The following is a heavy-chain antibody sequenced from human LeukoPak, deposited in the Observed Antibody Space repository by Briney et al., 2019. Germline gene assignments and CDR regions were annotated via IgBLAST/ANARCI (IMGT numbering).Heavy chain of an antibody. CDR1: GFTFSDYY. V-gene: IGHV3-74*01. CDR2: ISPDGSQT. J-gene: IGHJ4*02. CDR3: VRSLRSADF. Sequence: GGSLRLSCAASGFTFSDYYMSWVRQAPGKGLMWVSQISPDGSQTFYADSVKGRFTISRDNAKNTLFLQMDSLRAEDTALYYCVRSLRSADFWGQGTLVTVSS.